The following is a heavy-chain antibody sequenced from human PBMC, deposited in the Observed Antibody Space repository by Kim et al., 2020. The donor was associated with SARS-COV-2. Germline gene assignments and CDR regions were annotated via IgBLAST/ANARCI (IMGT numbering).Heavy chain of an antibody. D-gene: IGHD1-1*01. CDR2: NP. V-gene: IGHV7-4-1*02. Sequence: NPTSAKGSTGRLACSLDTSVSTAYLQISSLKAEDTAVYYCARDPWNGFDYWGQGTLVTVSS. J-gene: IGHJ4*02. CDR3: ARDPWNGFDY.